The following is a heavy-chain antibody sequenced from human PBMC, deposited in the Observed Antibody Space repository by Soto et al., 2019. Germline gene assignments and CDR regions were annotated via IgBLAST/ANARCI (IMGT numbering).Heavy chain of an antibody. CDR2: LSRSGGAT. CDR1: GFNTRFYS. CDR3: SKGEMSTIRNSFDP. V-gene: IGHV3-23*01. Sequence: SLRLSCTASGFNTRFYSMSWVRQTPGKGLEWVAALSRSGGATYYADSVRGRFTISRDASKDTLFLQVSNLRAEDTAMYYCSKGEMSTIRNSFDPWGQGTLVTVSS. J-gene: IGHJ5*02. D-gene: IGHD1-7*01.